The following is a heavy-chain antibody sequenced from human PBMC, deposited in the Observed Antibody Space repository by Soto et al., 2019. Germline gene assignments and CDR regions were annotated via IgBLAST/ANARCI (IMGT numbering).Heavy chain of an antibody. CDR3: ARDLNLYGDYVDY. Sequence: PGGSLRLSCAASGFPFSRYGMHWVRQAPGKGLEWVAVIWYDGSNKYYADSVKGRFTISRDNSKNTLYLQMNSLRAEDTAVYYCARDLNLYGDYVDYWGQGTLVTVSS. CDR1: GFPFSRYG. V-gene: IGHV3-33*01. J-gene: IGHJ4*02. D-gene: IGHD4-17*01. CDR2: IWYDGSNK.